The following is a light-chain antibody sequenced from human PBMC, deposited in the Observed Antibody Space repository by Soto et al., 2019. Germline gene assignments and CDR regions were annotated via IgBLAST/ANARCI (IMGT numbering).Light chain of an antibody. CDR3: LQATQSYT. J-gene: IGKJ2*01. CDR2: KIS. CDR1: QSLVHIDGNTY. Sequence: DIVLTQTRLSSPVTLGQPASISCRSSQSLVHIDGNTYFNWLQQRPGQPPRLLIHKISNRFPGVPDRFSGSGAGTDFTLKISRVEAEDVGVYYCLQATQSYTFGQGTRREIK. V-gene: IGKV2-24*01.